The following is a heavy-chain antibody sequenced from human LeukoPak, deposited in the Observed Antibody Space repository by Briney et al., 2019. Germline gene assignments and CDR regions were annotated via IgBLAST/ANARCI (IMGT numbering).Heavy chain of an antibody. CDR1: GGTFSSYA. CDR2: IIPIFGTA. D-gene: IGHD3-10*01. CDR3: ARSAAKTMVRGAPYYYYYMDV. V-gene: IGHV1-69*13. J-gene: IGHJ6*03. Sequence: GASVKVSCKASGGTFSSYAISWVRQAPGQGLEWMGGIIPIFGTANYAQKFQGRVTITADESTSTAYMELSSLRSEDTAVYYCARSAAKTMVRGAPYYYYYMDVWGKGTTVTVSS.